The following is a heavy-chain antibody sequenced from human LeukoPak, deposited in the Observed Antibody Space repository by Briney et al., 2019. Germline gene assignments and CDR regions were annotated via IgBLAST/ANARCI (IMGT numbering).Heavy chain of an antibody. D-gene: IGHD2/OR15-2a*01. CDR3: ARANRRRSRNFFDP. CDR2: ISHSGTT. J-gene: IGHJ5*02. Sequence: SETLSLTCTVSGGSISSYYWNWIRQPPGKGLEWIGEISHSGTTNSNPSLKSRVTISVDTSKNQFSLKLSSVTAADTAVYYCARANRRRSRNFFDPWGQGTLVTVSS. V-gene: IGHV4-34*01. CDR1: GGSISSYY.